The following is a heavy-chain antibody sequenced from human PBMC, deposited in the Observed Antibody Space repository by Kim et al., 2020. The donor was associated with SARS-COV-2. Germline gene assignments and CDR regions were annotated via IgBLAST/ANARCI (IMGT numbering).Heavy chain of an antibody. J-gene: IGHJ6*02. CDR1: GFTFSSYW. D-gene: IGHD3-3*01. CDR3: ARDEGTIFGVVNYYGMDV. CDR2: IKQDGSEK. Sequence: GGSLRLSCAASGFTFSSYWMSWVRQAPGKGLEWVANIKQDGSEKYYVDSVKGRFTISRDNAKNSLYLQMNSLRAEDTAVYYCARDEGTIFGVVNYYGMDVWGQGTTVTVSS. V-gene: IGHV3-7*01.